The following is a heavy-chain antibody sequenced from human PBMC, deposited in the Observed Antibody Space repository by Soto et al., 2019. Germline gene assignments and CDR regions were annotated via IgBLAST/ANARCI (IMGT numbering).Heavy chain of an antibody. CDR1: GFTFSSYG. J-gene: IGHJ6*02. CDR2: ISYDGSNK. CDR3: AKDIVVVPAAPAHYYYGMDV. D-gene: IGHD2-2*01. V-gene: IGHV3-30*18. Sequence: GGSLRLSCAASGFTFSSYGMHWVRQAPGKGLEWVAVISYDGSNKYYADSVKGRFTISRDNSKNTLYLQMNSLRAEDTAVYYCAKDIVVVPAAPAHYYYGMDVWGQGTTVTVSS.